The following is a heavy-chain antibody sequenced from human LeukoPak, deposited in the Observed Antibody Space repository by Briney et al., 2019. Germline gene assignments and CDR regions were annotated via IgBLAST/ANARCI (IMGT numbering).Heavy chain of an antibody. J-gene: IGHJ4*02. D-gene: IGHD3-10*01. CDR1: GYSISSGYY. Sequence: SETLSLTCTVSGYSISSGYYVGWIRQPPGKGLEWIGSIYHSGSTYYNPSLKSRVTISVDTSKNQFSLKLSSVTAADTAVYYCARDSYYYGSGSYYIDYWGQGTLVTVSS. V-gene: IGHV4-38-2*02. CDR2: IYHSGST. CDR3: ARDSYYYGSGSYYIDY.